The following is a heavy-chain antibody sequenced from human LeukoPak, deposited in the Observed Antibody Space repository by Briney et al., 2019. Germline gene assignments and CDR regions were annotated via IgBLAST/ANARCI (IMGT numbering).Heavy chain of an antibody. D-gene: IGHD3-22*01. J-gene: IGHJ1*01. CDR1: GGSFSGYY. Sequence: PSETLSLTCAVYGGSFSGYYWSWIRQPPGKGLEWIGEINHSGSTNYNPSLKSRVTISVDTSKNQFSLKLSSVTAADTAVYYCARGPFEATVKNSGYKYFQHWGQGTLVTVSS. CDR2: INHSGST. V-gene: IGHV4-34*01. CDR3: ARGPFEATVKNSGYKYFQH.